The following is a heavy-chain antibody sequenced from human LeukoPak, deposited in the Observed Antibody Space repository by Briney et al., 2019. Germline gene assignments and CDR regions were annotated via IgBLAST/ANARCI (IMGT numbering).Heavy chain of an antibody. CDR2: MNPNSGDT. CDR1: GYTFTGHY. D-gene: IGHD3-10*01. Sequence: GASVKVSCKASGYTFTGHYMHWVRQAPGQGLEWMGWMNPNSGDTRYAPKFQGRVTMTRDTSINTAYMELTSLRSDDTAVYYCARDNDGSFGDSWGQGTLVTVSS. CDR3: ARDNDGSFGDS. V-gene: IGHV1-2*02. J-gene: IGHJ5*01.